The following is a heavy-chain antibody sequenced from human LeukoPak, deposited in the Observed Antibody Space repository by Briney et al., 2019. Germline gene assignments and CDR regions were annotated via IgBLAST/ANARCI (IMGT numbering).Heavy chain of an antibody. V-gene: IGHV4-34*01. D-gene: IGHD5-24*01. CDR3: ARGRPPAVWEGTIRRPYYFDY. CDR2: INHSGST. CDR1: GGSFSGYY. Sequence: PSETLSLTCAVYGGSFSGYYWSWIRQPPGKGLQWIGEINHSGSTTYNPSLKSRVTISVDTSKNQFSLKLSSVTVADTAVYYCARGRPPAVWEGTIRRPYYFDYWGQGTLVTVSS. J-gene: IGHJ4*02.